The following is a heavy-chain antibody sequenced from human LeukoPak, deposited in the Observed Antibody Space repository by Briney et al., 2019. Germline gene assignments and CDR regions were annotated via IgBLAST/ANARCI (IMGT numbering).Heavy chain of an antibody. CDR1: GFTVSSNY. Sequence: PGGSLRLSCAASGFTVSSNYMSWVRQAPGKGLEWVSVIYTGGSTYYADSVKGRFTISRDNSKNTLYLQMNSLRAEDTAVYYCARVRPHSIIDVWGKGTTVAVSS. D-gene: IGHD6-6*01. J-gene: IGHJ6*03. V-gene: IGHV3-53*01. CDR3: ARVRPHSIIDV. CDR2: IYTGGST.